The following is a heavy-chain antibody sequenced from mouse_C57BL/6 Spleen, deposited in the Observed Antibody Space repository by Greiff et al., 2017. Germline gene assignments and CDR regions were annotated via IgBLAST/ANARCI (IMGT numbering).Heavy chain of an antibody. CDR3: ARPDRSYWYFDV. Sequence: QVQLQQPGAELVRPGSSVKLSCKASGYTFTSYWMHWVKQRPIQGLEWIGNIDPSDSDTHYNQKFKDKDTLTVDKSSSTAYMQLSSLTSEDSAVYYCARPDRSYWYFDVWGTGTTVTVSS. V-gene: IGHV1-52*01. J-gene: IGHJ1*03. CDR1: GYTFTSYW. CDR2: IDPSDSDT.